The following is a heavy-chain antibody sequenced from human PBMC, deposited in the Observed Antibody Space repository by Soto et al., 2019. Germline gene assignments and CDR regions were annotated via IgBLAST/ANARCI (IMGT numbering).Heavy chain of an antibody. Sequence: QVQLVQSGAEVKKPGSSVKVSCKASGGTFSSYAISWVRQAPGQGLEWMGGIIPIFGTANYAQKFQGRVTITADESTSTAYMELSILRSEDTAVYYCASDYYDSSGYTYYGMDVWGQGTTVTVSS. V-gene: IGHV1-69*01. CDR2: IIPIFGTA. D-gene: IGHD3-22*01. CDR3: ASDYYDSSGYTYYGMDV. CDR1: GGTFSSYA. J-gene: IGHJ6*02.